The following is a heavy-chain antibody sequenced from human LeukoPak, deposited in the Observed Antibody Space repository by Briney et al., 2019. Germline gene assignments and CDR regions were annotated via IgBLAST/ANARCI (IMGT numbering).Heavy chain of an antibody. V-gene: IGHV4-61*01. CDR3: ARHGSSYSFDC. CDR1: GGSVSSGSYY. J-gene: IGHJ4*02. CDR2: IYYSGST. Sequence: ASETLSLTCTVSGGSVSSGSYYWSWIRQPPGKGLEWIGYIYYSGSTNYNPSLKSRVTISVDTSKNQFSLRLSSVTAADTAVYYCARHGSSYSFDCWGQGTLVTVSS. D-gene: IGHD3-10*01.